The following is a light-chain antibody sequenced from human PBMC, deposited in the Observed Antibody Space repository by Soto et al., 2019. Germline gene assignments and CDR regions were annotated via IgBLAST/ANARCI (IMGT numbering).Light chain of an antibody. CDR3: QQYNNWPPWT. V-gene: IGKV3-15*01. CDR1: QSVSSN. Sequence: EIVMTQSPATLSVSPGERATLSCRASQSVSSNLAWYQQKPGQAPRLLIYAASSRPTGIPARFSGSGSGTEFTLTISSLPSEDFAVYYCQQYNNWPPWTFGQGTKVEIK. CDR2: AAS. J-gene: IGKJ1*01.